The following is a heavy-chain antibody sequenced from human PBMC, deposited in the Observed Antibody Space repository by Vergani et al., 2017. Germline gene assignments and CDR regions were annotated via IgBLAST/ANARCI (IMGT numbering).Heavy chain of an antibody. CDR1: GFKFSDHY. J-gene: IGHJ6*02. Sequence: QVQLVESGGGSVKPGGSLRLSCAASGFKFSDHYMSWIRQAPGKGLEWCSHISPGASTVSYTDSVTGRFTVSRDNDNNSLTLDMTTLRVEDTAVYYWAKNPDISTTRHYYAMDVWGQGTTVTVSS. CDR3: AKNPDISTTRHYYAMDV. CDR2: ISPGASTV. V-gene: IGHV3-11*04. D-gene: IGHD1-1*01.